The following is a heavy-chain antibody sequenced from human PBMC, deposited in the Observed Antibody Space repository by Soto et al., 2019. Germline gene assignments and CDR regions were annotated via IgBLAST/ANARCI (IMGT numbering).Heavy chain of an antibody. Sequence: EVQLVESGGGLVQPWGSLRLSCAASGFTVSSNYMSWVRKAPGKGLEWVSVIYSGGSTYYADSVKGRFTISRHNSKNTLYLQRNSLRAEDTAVYYWARGIAAAGTEYCQHWGQGTLVTVSS. CDR1: GFTVSSNY. D-gene: IGHD6-13*01. V-gene: IGHV3-53*04. J-gene: IGHJ1*01. CDR2: IYSGGST. CDR3: ARGIAAAGTEYCQH.